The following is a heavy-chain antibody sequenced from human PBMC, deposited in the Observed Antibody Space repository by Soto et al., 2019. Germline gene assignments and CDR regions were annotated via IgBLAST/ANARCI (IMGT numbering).Heavy chain of an antibody. J-gene: IGHJ6*02. CDR3: ARGHRSAQRGYYGMDV. CDR2: MNPNSGNT. CDR1: GYTFTSYD. V-gene: IGHV1-8*01. Sequence: ASVKVSCKASGYTFTSYDINWVRQATGQGLEWMGWMNPNSGNTGYAQKFQGRVTMTRNTSISTAYMELSSLRSEDTAVYYCARGHRSAQRGYYGMDVWGQGTTVTVSS. D-gene: IGHD3-10*01.